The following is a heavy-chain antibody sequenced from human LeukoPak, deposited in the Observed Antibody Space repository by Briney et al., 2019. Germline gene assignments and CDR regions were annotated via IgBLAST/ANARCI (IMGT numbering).Heavy chain of an antibody. J-gene: IGHJ6*03. D-gene: IGHD4-11*01. V-gene: IGHV4-34*01. Sequence: SETLSLTCAVYGGSFSGYYWSWIPQPPGKGLEWIGEINHSGSTNYNPSLKSRVTISVDTSKNQFSLKLSSVTAADTAVYYCARLNYSNYVGYYYYMDVWGKGTTVTVSS. CDR1: GGSFSGYY. CDR3: ARLNYSNYVGYYYYMDV. CDR2: INHSGST.